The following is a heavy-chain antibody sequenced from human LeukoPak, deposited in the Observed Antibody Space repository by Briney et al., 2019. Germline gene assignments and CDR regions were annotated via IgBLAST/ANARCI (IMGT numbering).Heavy chain of an antibody. V-gene: IGHV3-NL1*01. CDR1: GFTFSSYG. Sequence: GGSLRLSCAASGFTFSSYGIHWVRQAPGKGLEWVSISYSDSNTNYADSVKGRFTISRDTSQNTLSLQMNSLRAEDTAVYYCVRKNRDFNAAFDIWGQGTVVTVSS. CDR2: SYSDSNT. J-gene: IGHJ3*02. D-gene: IGHD1-14*01. CDR3: VRKNRDFNAAFDI.